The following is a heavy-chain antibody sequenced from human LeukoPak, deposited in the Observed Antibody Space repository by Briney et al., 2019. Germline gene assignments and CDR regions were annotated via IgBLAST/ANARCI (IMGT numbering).Heavy chain of an antibody. CDR2: IIPILGIA. D-gene: IGHD6-13*01. J-gene: IGHJ4*02. CDR3: ARESDGAAAGSDY. CDR1: GGTFGSYA. Sequence: SAKVSCKASGGTFGSYAISWVRQAPGQGLEWMGRIIPILGIANYAQKFQGRVTITADKSTSTAYMELSSLRSEDTAVYYCARESDGAAAGSDYWGQGTLVTVSS. V-gene: IGHV1-69*04.